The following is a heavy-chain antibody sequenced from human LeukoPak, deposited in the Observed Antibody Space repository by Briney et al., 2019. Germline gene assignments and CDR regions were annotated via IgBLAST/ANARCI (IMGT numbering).Heavy chain of an antibody. D-gene: IGHD1-26*01. CDR1: GFTFSSYG. Sequence: PGGSLRLSCAAPGFTFSSYGMSWVRQAPGKGLEWVSAIIGSGGSTYYADSVKGRFTISRDNSKNTLYLQMNSLRAEDTAVYYCAKVAPEVGALDYFDYWGQGTLVTVSS. V-gene: IGHV3-23*01. CDR3: AKVAPEVGALDYFDY. J-gene: IGHJ4*02. CDR2: IIGSGGST.